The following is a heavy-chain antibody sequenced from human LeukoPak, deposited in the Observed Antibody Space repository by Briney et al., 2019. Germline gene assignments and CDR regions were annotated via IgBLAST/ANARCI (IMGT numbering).Heavy chain of an antibody. D-gene: IGHD5-18*01. J-gene: IGHJ4*02. V-gene: IGHV4-39*01. Sequence: PSETLSLTCTVSGGSISSSSAYWGWIRQPPGKGLEWIGSIYYSKNTYYDASLKSRVTISAGTSKNQSSLTLGSVSATDTAVYYCVSPRGFSYGYFDYWGQGTLVTVSS. CDR2: IYYSKNT. CDR3: VSPRGFSYGYFDY. CDR1: GGSISSSSAY.